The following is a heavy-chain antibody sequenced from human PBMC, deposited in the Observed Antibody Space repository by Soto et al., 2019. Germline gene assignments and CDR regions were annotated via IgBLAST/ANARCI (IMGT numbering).Heavy chain of an antibody. CDR2: IHHTGTT. CDR1: GGSISGFY. J-gene: IGHJ4*01. CDR3: ARGYYYDRNGSSGIDY. D-gene: IGHD3-22*01. Sequence: PSETLSLTCTVSGGSISGFYGSWIRPSPEKGLEWVGYIHHTGTTIYNPSLKSRVIISLDTSKSQFPLRLNSVTAADTAIYYCARGYYYDRNGSSGIDYWGQGTLVTVSS. V-gene: IGHV4-59*01.